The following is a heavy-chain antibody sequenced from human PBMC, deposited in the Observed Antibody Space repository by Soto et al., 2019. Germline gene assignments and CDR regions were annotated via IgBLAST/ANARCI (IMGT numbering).Heavy chain of an antibody. V-gene: IGHV3-30-3*01. CDR1: GFTFSSYA. CDR3: ARDKYSSGWALDY. CDR2: ISYDGSNK. D-gene: IGHD6-19*01. Sequence: QVQLVESGGGVVQPGRSLRLSCAASGFTFSSYAMHWVRQAPGKGLEWVAVISYDGSNKYYAGSVKGRFTISRDNSKNTLYLQMNSLRAEDTAVYYCARDKYSSGWALDYWGQGTLVTVSS. J-gene: IGHJ4*02.